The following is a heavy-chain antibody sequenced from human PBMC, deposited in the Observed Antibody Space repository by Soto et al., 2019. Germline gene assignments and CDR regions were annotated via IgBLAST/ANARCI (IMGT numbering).Heavy chain of an antibody. CDR3: ARGVQVTVNSYYYYMDF. CDR2: INHRGST. V-gene: IGHV4-34*01. J-gene: IGHJ6*03. D-gene: IGHD4-17*01. CDR1: GGSFSGYY. Sequence: QVQLQQWGAGLLKPSETLSLTCAVYGGSFSGYYWSWIRQPPGQGLEWIGEINHRGSTDYNTSLTSRVTISVDTSNNQFSLKLSSVTAADTAVYYCARGVQVTVNSYYYYMDFWGKGTTVTVSS.